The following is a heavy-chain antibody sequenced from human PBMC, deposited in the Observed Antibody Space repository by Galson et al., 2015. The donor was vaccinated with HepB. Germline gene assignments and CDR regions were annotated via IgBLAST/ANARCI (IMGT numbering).Heavy chain of an antibody. J-gene: IGHJ3*02. CDR2: INAGNGNT. Sequence: SVKVSCKASGYTFTSYGISWVRQAPGQGLERMGWINAGNGNTKYSQKFQGRVTITRDTSASTAYMELSSLRSEDTAVYYCARVLGYCSGGSCYTDAFDIWGQGTMVTVSS. CDR3: ARVLGYCSGGSCYTDAFDI. V-gene: IGHV1-3*01. CDR1: GYTFTSYG. D-gene: IGHD2-15*01.